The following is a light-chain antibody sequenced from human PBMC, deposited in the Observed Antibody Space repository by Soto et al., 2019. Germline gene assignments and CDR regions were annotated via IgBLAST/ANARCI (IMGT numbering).Light chain of an antibody. CDR3: CSYTSSNPYV. J-gene: IGLJ1*01. CDR1: TSDVGGYKY. Sequence: QSALTQPASVSGSPGQSITISCTGTTSDVGGYKYVSWYQHHPGKAPKLMIYEVSNRPSGVSNRFSGSKSGNTASLTISGLQAEDEADYYCCSYTSSNPYVFGTGTKVTVL. CDR2: EVS. V-gene: IGLV2-14*01.